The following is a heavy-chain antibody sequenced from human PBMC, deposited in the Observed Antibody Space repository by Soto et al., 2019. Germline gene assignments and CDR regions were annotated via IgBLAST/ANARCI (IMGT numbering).Heavy chain of an antibody. J-gene: IGHJ4*02. CDR2: VSGYNDKT. CDR3: ARDFYPLAYFFDY. V-gene: IGHV1-18*04. Sequence: VASVKVSCKASGYTFTNHGISWVRQAPGQGLEWMGWVSGYNDKTKSAQKFKDRVTMTTDTSTSTAYMDLRSLRSDDTAFYYCARDFYPLAYFFDYWGQGTLVTVSS. CDR1: GYTFTNHG.